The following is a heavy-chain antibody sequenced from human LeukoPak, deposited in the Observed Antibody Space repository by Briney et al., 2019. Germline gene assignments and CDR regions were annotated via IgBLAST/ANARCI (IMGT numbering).Heavy chain of an antibody. Sequence: GGSLRLSCAASGFTFISYGMHWVRQAPGKGLEWVAVIWYDGSNNYYADSVKGRFTISRDNSKNTLYLQMNSLRAEDTAVYYCARDGRISYYDSSGPFDYWGQGTLVTVSS. CDR1: GFTFISYG. V-gene: IGHV3-33*01. CDR2: IWYDGSNN. CDR3: ARDGRISYYDSSGPFDY. J-gene: IGHJ4*02. D-gene: IGHD3-22*01.